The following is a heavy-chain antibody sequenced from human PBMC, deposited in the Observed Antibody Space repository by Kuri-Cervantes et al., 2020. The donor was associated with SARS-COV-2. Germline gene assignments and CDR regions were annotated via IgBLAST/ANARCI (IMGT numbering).Heavy chain of an antibody. CDR3: AREGIAARPSHFDY. V-gene: IGHV4-59*01. CDR1: GGSISSYY. CDR2: IYYSGST. Sequence: SETLSLTCTVSGGSISSYYWSWIRQPPGKELEWIGYIYYSGSTNYNPSLKSRVTISVDTSKNQFSLKLSSVTAADTAVYYCAREGIAARPSHFDYWGQGTLVTVSS. J-gene: IGHJ4*02. D-gene: IGHD6-6*01.